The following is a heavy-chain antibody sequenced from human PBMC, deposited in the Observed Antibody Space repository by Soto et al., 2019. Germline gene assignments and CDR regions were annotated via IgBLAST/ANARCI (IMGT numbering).Heavy chain of an antibody. V-gene: IGHV3-30*18. CDR3: ANDYGGNSDYYGMDV. CDR2: ISYDGSNK. J-gene: IGHJ6*02. CDR1: GFTFSSYG. D-gene: IGHD4-17*01. Sequence: QVQLVESGGGVVQPGRSLRLSCAASGFTFSSYGMHWVRQAPGKGLEWVAVISYDGSNKYYADSVKGRFTISRDNSKNTLHLQMNSLRAEDTAVYYCANDYGGNSDYYGMDVWGQGTTVTVSS.